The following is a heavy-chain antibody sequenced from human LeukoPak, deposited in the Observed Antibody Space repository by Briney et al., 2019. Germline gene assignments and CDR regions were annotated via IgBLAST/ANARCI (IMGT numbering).Heavy chain of an antibody. CDR1: GFTFSNAW. D-gene: IGHD2-15*01. CDR2: IKSKTDGGTT. V-gene: IGHV3-15*01. Sequence: GGSLGLSCAASGFTFSNAWMSWVRQAPGKGLEWVGRIKSKTDGGTTDYAAPVKGRFTISRDDSKNTLYLQMNSLKTEDTAVYYCTTDYGGRGQDYWGQGTLVTVSS. J-gene: IGHJ4*02. CDR3: TTDYGGRGQDY.